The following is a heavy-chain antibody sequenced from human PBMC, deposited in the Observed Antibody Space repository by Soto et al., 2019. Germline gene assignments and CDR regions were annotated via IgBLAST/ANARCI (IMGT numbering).Heavy chain of an antibody. CDR1: GVTFSNAW. V-gene: IGHV3-15*07. J-gene: IGHJ6*02. Sequence: GSLRLSCAASGVTFSNAWMNWVRQAPGKGLEWVGRIKSKTDGGTTDYAAPVKGRFTISRDDSKNTLYLQMNSLKTEDTAVYYCTTARGYCSGGSCFFVLLYYYYGMDVWGQGITVNVFS. CDR3: TTARGYCSGGSCFFVLLYYYYGMDV. D-gene: IGHD2-15*01. CDR2: IKSKTDGGTT.